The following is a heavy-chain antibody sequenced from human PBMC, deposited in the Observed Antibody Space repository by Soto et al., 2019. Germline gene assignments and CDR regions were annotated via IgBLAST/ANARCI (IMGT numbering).Heavy chain of an antibody. D-gene: IGHD3-9*01. CDR3: ARQIFAADY. V-gene: IGHV1-69*01. J-gene: IGHJ4*02. CDR1: GGTFDHAA. CDR2: INPMFNST. Sequence: QVQLVQSGAEVKKPGSSVKVSCEAPGGTFDHAAITWVRQAPGQGLEWVGGINPMFNSTHYAQKLQGRVTITADAVTSPAFMELRGLTSDDTAVYYCARQIFAADYWGQGTLLVVSS.